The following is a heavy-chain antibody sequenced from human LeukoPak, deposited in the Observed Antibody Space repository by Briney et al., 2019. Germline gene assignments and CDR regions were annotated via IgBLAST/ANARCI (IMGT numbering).Heavy chain of an antibody. D-gene: IGHD1-14*01. Sequence: ASVKVSCKAAGGTISNYVISWVRQAPGQGLEWMGGIIPIFTTANYAQKFQGRVTITADESTSTAYMELSSLRSEDTAVYYCARAGMARINWFDPWGQGTLVTVSS. CDR2: IIPIFTTA. CDR3: ARAGMARINWFDP. V-gene: IGHV1-69*13. J-gene: IGHJ5*02. CDR1: GGTISNYV.